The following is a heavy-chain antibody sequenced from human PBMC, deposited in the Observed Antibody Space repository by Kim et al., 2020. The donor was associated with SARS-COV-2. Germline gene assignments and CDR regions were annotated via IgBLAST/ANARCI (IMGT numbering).Heavy chain of an antibody. V-gene: IGHV4-61*03. CDR3: ARGAVGYWDS. Sequence: GSTNYKSSIKSRVTSAEDTSKSHFSLKLTAVTAADTAVYYCARGAVGYWDSWGQGTLVTVSS. D-gene: IGHD1-26*01. J-gene: IGHJ4*02. CDR2: GST.